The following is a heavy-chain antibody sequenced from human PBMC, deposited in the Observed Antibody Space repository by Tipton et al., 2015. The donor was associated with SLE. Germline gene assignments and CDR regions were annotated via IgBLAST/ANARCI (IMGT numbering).Heavy chain of an antibody. Sequence: SLRLSCAASGFTFSSYAMHWVRQAPGKGLEWVAVISYDGSNKYYADSVKGRFTISRDNSKNTLYLQMNSLRAEDTAVYYCARDLNYLYFDYWGQGTLVTVSS. J-gene: IGHJ4*02. CDR2: ISYDGSNK. V-gene: IGHV3-30*01. CDR3: ARDLNYLYFDY. D-gene: IGHD1-7*01. CDR1: GFTFSSYA.